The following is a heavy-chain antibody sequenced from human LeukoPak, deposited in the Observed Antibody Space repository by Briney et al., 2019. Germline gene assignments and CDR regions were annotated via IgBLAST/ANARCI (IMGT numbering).Heavy chain of an antibody. CDR2: ISSSGSTI. CDR1: GFTFSSYE. V-gene: IGHV3-48*03. D-gene: IGHD3-10*01. CDR3: ARDYGSGSSGDY. Sequence: GGSLRLSCAASGFTFSSYEMNWVRQAPGKGLEWVSYISSSGSTIYYADSVKGRFTISGDNAKNSLYLQMNSLRAEDTAVYYCARDYGSGSSGDYWGQGTLVTVSS. J-gene: IGHJ4*02.